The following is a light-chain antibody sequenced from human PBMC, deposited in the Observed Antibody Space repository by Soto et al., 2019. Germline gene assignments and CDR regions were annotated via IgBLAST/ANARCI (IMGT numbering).Light chain of an antibody. CDR2: DAS. CDR3: QQYDDLPFT. J-gene: IGKJ3*01. CDR1: QDISNY. V-gene: IGKV1-33*01. Sequence: DIPMTQSPSSLSASVGDRVTITCQASQDISNYLSWYQQKPGKAPKLLIYDASNLEAGVPSRFGGSGSGTDFTFTISSLHPEDVATYYCQQYDDLPFTFGPGTKVDFK.